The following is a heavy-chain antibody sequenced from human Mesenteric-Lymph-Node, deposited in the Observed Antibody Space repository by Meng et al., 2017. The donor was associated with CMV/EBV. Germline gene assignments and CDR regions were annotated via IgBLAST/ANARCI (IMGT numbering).Heavy chain of an antibody. J-gene: IGHJ4*02. Sequence: LSLTCTVSGGSISSSSYYWGWIRQPPGKGLEWVAYIASGGGTSYFPDSVKGRFSISRDNTKNSLFLQMNSLRPDDTAVYYCARMNINGYSSLDYWGRGTLVTVSS. D-gene: IGHD5-24*01. CDR2: IASGGGTS. CDR3: ARMNINGYSSLDY. CDR1: GGSISSSSYY. V-gene: IGHV3-11*04.